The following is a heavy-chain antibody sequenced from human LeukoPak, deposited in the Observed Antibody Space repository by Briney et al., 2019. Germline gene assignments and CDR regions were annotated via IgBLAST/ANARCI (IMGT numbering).Heavy chain of an antibody. D-gene: IGHD3-22*01. CDR1: GFTLSNYG. J-gene: IGHJ4*02. CDR2: ISGSGGRT. Sequence: GGSLRLSCAVSGFTLSNYGMSWVRQAPGKGLEWVAGISGSGGRTNYADSVKGRFTISRDNPKNTLYLQMNSLRVEDTAVYFCAKRGVVIRVILVGFHKEAYYFDSWGQGALVTVSS. CDR3: AKRGVVIRVILVGFHKEAYYFDS. V-gene: IGHV3-23*01.